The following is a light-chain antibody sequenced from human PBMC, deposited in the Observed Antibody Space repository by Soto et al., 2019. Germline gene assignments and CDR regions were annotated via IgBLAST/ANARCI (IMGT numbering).Light chain of an antibody. CDR3: SSYAGSNTYV. J-gene: IGLJ1*01. CDR1: SSDVGAYNY. V-gene: IGLV2-8*01. CDR2: EVS. Sequence: QSALTQPPSASGSPGQSVTISCTGTSSDVGAYNYVSWYQQHPGKAPKLLIYEVSKRPSGVPDRFSGSKSGNTASLTVSGLQAEGETDYYCSSYAGSNTYVFVTGTKVTVL.